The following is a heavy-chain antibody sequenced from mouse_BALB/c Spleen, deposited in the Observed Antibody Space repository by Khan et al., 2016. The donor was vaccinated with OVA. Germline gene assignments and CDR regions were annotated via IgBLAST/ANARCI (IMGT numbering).Heavy chain of an antibody. V-gene: IGHV1S126*01. CDR1: GYSFTSYW. CDR3: ARRPYGDYGFAY. Sequence: QVQLQQSGPQLVRPGASVKISCKASGYSFTSYWMHWVKQRPGQGLEWIGMIDPSDSETRLNQKFKDKATLTVDKSSSTAYMQFSSPTSEDPAVYYWARRPYGDYGFAYWGQGTLVTVSA. CDR2: IDPSDSET. J-gene: IGHJ3*01. D-gene: IGHD2-13*01.